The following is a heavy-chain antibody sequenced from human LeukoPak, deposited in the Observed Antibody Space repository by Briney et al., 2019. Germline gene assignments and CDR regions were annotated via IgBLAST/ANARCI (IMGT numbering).Heavy chain of an antibody. J-gene: IGHJ4*02. CDR1: AYSFTGYY. Sequence: GASVKVSCKASAYSFTGYYIQWVRQAPGQGLEWMGWINPKSGGTNYAQKFQGRVTMTSDTSISTVYMELTTLTSDDTAVFYCARDMIQGVMGYWGQGTLVTVSS. D-gene: IGHD3-10*01. CDR2: INPKSGGT. V-gene: IGHV1-2*02. CDR3: ARDMIQGVMGY.